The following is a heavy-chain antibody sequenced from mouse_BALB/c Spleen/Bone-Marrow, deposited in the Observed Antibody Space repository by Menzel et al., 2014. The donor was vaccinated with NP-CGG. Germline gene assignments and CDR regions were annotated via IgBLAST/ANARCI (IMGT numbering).Heavy chain of an antibody. Sequence: EVQLQQSGAELVKPGASVKLSCTASGFNIKDTYMHWVKQRPEQGLEWLGRIDPANGNTKYDPKFQGKATITADTSSNTAYLQLSSLTSEDTAVYYCALYYDYDVGYWGQGTTLTVSS. CDR1: GFNIKDTY. V-gene: IGHV14-3*02. D-gene: IGHD2-4*01. CDR2: IDPANGNT. J-gene: IGHJ2*01. CDR3: ALYYDYDVGY.